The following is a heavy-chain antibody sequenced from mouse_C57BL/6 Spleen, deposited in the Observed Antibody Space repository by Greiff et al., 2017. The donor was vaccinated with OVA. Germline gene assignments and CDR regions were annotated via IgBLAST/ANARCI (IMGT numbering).Heavy chain of an antibody. CDR3: ARGLY. CDR1: GYTFTSYW. Sequence: QVQLKQPGTELVKPGASVKLSCKASGYTFTSYWMHWVKQRPGPGLEWIGNINPSNGGPNYNEKFKSKATLTVDKSSSTAYLQLSSLTSEDSAVYYCARGLYWGQGTTLTVSS. CDR2: INPSNGGP. J-gene: IGHJ2*01. V-gene: IGHV1-53*01.